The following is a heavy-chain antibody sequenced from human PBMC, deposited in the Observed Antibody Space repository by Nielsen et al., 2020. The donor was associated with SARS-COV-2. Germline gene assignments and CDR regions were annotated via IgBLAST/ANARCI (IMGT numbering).Heavy chain of an antibody. Sequence: SETLSLTCTVSGGSISSSSYYWGWIRQPPGKGLEWIGSIYYSGSTYYNPSLKRRVTISVDTSKNQFSLKLSSVTAADTAVYYCARKGSRQWLAEYYFDYWGQGTLVTVSS. D-gene: IGHD6-19*01. CDR2: IYYSGST. CDR1: GGSISSSSYY. CDR3: ARKGSRQWLAEYYFDY. J-gene: IGHJ4*02. V-gene: IGHV4-39*07.